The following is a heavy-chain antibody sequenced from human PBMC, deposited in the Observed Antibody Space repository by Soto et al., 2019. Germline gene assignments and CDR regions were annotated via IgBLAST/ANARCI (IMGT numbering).Heavy chain of an antibody. D-gene: IGHD6-13*01. J-gene: IGHJ6*02. CDR3: ATWYGNHYFGLDA. CDR2: INPRGLTK. V-gene: IGHV3-48*01. CDR1: GYSFDAYI. Sequence: VQLVESGGALVQPGGSLRLSCAASGYSFDAYIMNWVRQAPGKGLEWVSSINPRGLTKFYADSVRGRFTISRDDASRSLFLQMNNLRAEDTAVYYCATWYGNHYFGLDAWGRGTTVTVSS.